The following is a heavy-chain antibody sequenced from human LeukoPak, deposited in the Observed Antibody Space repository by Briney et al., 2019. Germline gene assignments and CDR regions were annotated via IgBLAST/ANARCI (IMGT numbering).Heavy chain of an antibody. CDR3: ARLGGYYDPPDY. Sequence: SETLSLTCTVSGSSISSSTYYWGWIRQPPGKGLEWIGTIHYTGSTYYTPSLRSRVTISVDTSKNQFSLNLNSVTAADTAVYYCARLGGYYDPPDYWGQGTLVTVSS. V-gene: IGHV4-39*01. D-gene: IGHD3-22*01. CDR2: IHYTGST. CDR1: GSSISSSTYY. J-gene: IGHJ4*02.